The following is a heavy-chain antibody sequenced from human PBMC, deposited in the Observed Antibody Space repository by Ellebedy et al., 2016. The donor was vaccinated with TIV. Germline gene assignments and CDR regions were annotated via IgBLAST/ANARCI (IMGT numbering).Heavy chain of an antibody. CDR1: GFSLSGNA. Sequence: GESLKISCVVSGFSLSGNAMSWVRQAPGKGLEWVSGIGSDEATHYADYARGRFTISTDISTSTVYLLMGSLTTDDTALYYCAKDRYYWSTMDYWGQGIQVTVSS. V-gene: IGHV3-23*01. CDR3: AKDRYYWSTMDY. J-gene: IGHJ4*02. D-gene: IGHD2-8*01. CDR2: IGSDEAT.